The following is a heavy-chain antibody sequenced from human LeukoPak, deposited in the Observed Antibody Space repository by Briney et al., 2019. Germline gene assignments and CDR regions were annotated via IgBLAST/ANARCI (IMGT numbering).Heavy chain of an antibody. CDR1: GFTISSYW. CDR3: ARWEPVGYLTWYFDY. CDR2: IKQDGSEI. V-gene: IGHV3-7*01. J-gene: IGHJ4*02. Sequence: GGSLRLSCAASGFTISSYWMSRVRQAPGQGLEWVANIKQDGSEIYYVDSVKGRFTISRDNAKNSLYLQMNSLRAEDTAVYYCARWEPVGYLTWYFDYWGQGTLVTVSS. D-gene: IGHD1-26*01.